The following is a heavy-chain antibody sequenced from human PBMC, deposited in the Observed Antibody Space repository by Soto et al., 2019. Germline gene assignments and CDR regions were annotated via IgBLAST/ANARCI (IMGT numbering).Heavy chain of an antibody. CDR1: GFTFSSYA. J-gene: IGHJ6*02. Sequence: PGGSLRLSCVASGFTFSSYAMHWVRQAPGKGLEYVSAISSNGGSTYYADSVKGRFTISRDNSKNTLYLQMSSLRAEDTAVYYCVKDPATIAYYYGMDVWGQGTTVTVSS. D-gene: IGHD5-12*01. CDR3: VKDPATIAYYYGMDV. V-gene: IGHV3-64D*06. CDR2: ISSNGGST.